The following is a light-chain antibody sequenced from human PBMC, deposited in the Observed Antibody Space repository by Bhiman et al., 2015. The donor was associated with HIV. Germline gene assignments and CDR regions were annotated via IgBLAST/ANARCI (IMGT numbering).Light chain of an antibody. Sequence: QSVLTQPPSVSGAPGQRVTISCNGSSSNIGADYDVHWYQQLPGTAPKLLIYADKHRPSGVPDRFSGSRSGTSASLAISGLRAEDEADYYCQSYDSSLRIVIFGGGTTLTVL. V-gene: IGLV1-40*01. CDR2: ADK. CDR1: SSNIGADYD. J-gene: IGLJ2*01. CDR3: QSYDSSLRIVI.